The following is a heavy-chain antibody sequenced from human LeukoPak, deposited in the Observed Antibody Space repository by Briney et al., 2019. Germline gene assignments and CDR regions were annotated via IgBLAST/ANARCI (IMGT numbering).Heavy chain of an antibody. CDR2: IYSSGST. CDR1: GGSISSYY. Sequence: SETLSLTCTVPGGSISSYYWSWIRQPPGKGLEWIGYIYSSGSTNYNPSLKSRVTISVDTSKNQFSLKLSSVTAADTAVYYCARHGSGSYQRVLDYWGQGTLVTVSS. CDR3: ARHGSGSYQRVLDY. V-gene: IGHV4-59*08. D-gene: IGHD1-26*01. J-gene: IGHJ4*02.